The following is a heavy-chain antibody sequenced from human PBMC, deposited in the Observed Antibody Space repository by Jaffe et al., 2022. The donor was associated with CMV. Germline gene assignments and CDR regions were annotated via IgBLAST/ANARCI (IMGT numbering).Heavy chain of an antibody. CDR2: VSASGGST. Sequence: EVQLLESGGGLVQPGGSLRLSCATSEFTFSSYAMTWVRQAPGKGLQWVSSVSASGGSTYYADSVKGRFTISRDNSKNMLYLQMNSLRAEDTAVYYCVREGRGTFYGGIEYWGQGTLVAVSS. CDR1: EFTFSSYA. CDR3: VREGRGTFYGGIEY. V-gene: IGHV3-23*01. D-gene: IGHD3-10*01. J-gene: IGHJ4*02.